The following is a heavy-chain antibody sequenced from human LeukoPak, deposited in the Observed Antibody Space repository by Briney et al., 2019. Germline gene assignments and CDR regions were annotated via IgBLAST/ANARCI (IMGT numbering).Heavy chain of an antibody. CDR3: ARGVTMIVVVIHDWYFDL. CDR2: IYYSRST. CDR1: GGSISSSSYY. J-gene: IGHJ2*01. V-gene: IGHV4-39*01. Sequence: SETLSLTCTVSGGSISSSSYYWGWIRQPPGKGLEWIGSIYYSRSTCYNPSLKSRVTISVDTSKNQFSLKLSSLTAADTAVYYCARGVTMIVVVIHDWYFDLWGRGTLVTVSS. D-gene: IGHD3-22*01.